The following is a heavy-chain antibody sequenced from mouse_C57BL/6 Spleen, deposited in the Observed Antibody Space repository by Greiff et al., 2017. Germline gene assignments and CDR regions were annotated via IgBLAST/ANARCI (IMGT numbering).Heavy chain of an antibody. Sequence: QVQLQQPGAELVKPGASVKMSCKASGYTFTSYWITWVKQRPGQGLEWIGDIYPGSGSTNYNEKFKSKATLTVDTSSSTAYVQLSSLTSEDSAVYYCARSGVTTDYFDDWGQGTTLTVSS. CDR1: GYTFTSYW. J-gene: IGHJ2*01. D-gene: IGHD2-2*01. CDR2: IYPGSGST. CDR3: ARSGVTTDYFDD. V-gene: IGHV1-55*01.